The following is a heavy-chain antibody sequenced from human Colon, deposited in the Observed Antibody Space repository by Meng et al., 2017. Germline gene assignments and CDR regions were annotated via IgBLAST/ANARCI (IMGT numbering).Heavy chain of an antibody. Sequence: ASVKVSCKASGYTFTSYALNWVRRAPGQGLEWMGWSNTKDGSPSYAQGFAGRFVFSLDTSVSTAYLQISSLKAEDTASYYRASGQRDYTYGPDYWGQGTLVTVSS. CDR3: ASGQRDYTYGPDY. J-gene: IGHJ4*02. CDR1: GYTFTSYA. CDR2: SNTKDGSP. V-gene: IGHV7-4-1*02. D-gene: IGHD3-16*01.